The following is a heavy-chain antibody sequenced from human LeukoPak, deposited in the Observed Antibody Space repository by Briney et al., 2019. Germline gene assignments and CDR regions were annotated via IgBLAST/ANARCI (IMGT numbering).Heavy chain of an antibody. CDR2: INSDGINT. J-gene: IGHJ5*02. D-gene: IGHD3-22*01. V-gene: IGHV3-74*01. Sequence: GGSLRLSCAASGFTFSNYWMHWVRQAPGKGLVWVSRINSDGINTSYADSVKGRFTIPRDNAKNTLNLQMNGLRAEDTAVYYCARDLGQYYDTSDNWFDPWGQGTLVTVSS. CDR3: ARDLGQYYDTSDNWFDP. CDR1: GFTFSNYW.